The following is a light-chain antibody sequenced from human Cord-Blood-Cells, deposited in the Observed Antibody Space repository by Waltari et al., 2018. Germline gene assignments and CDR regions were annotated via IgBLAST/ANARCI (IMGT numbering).Light chain of an antibody. CDR1: RSDVGGYNY. Sequence: QSALPQPASVSGSPGQSITISCTGTRSDVGGYNYVSWYQQHPGKAPKLMIYDVSNRPSGVSNRFSGSKSGNTASLTISGIQAEDEADYYCSSYTSSSTWVFGGGTKLTVL. J-gene: IGLJ3*02. CDR3: SSYTSSSTWV. V-gene: IGLV2-14*01. CDR2: DVS.